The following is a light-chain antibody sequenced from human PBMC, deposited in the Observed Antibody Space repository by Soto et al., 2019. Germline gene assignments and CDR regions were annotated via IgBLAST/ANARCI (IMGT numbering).Light chain of an antibody. CDR1: QGIGND. CDR2: AAS. J-gene: IGKJ4*01. Sequence: AIQMTQSPSSLSASVGDRVTITCRASQGIGNDLAWYQQRPGKAPKLLIYAASSLQSGVPSRFSGSGSGTDFTLTISSLQPGDFATYYCIQDYNFPLIVGGGTKVEIK. V-gene: IGKV1-6*01. CDR3: IQDYNFPLI.